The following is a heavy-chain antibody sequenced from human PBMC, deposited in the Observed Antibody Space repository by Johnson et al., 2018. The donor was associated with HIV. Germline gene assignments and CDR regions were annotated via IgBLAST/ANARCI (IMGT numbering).Heavy chain of an antibody. CDR2: ISYDGTNK. J-gene: IGHJ3*02. D-gene: IGHD4-17*01. Sequence: VQLVESGGGVVQSGRSLRLSCSASGFTFSSYAIHWVRQAPGKGLEWVAVISYDGTNKYYADSVKGRFTISRDNAKNSLYLQMSSLRAEDTAVYYCARSVHDYGDYLWGRDAFDIWGQGTTVTVSS. V-gene: IGHV3-30-3*01. CDR3: ARSVHDYGDYLWGRDAFDI. CDR1: GFTFSSYA.